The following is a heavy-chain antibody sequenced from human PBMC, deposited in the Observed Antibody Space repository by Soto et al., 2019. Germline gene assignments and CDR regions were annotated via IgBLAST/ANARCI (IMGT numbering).Heavy chain of an antibody. J-gene: IGHJ4*02. V-gene: IGHV3-48*02. CDR3: ASHRSSWYSSRPT. CDR1: GFTFSRYN. D-gene: IGHD6-13*01. CDR2: ISTRSTTI. Sequence: GGSLRLSCAASGFTFSRYNMNWVRQAPGKGLEWIAYISTRSTTIYYADSVKGRFTVSRDNAKNSPYVQMDSLRDEDTAVYYCASHRSSWYSSRPTWGQGTLVTVSS.